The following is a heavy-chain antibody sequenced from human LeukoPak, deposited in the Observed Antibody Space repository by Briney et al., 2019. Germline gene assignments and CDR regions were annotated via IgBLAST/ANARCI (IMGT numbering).Heavy chain of an antibody. CDR3: AGESDSSSWYLHHLDY. CDR2: INHSGST. J-gene: IGHJ4*02. D-gene: IGHD6-13*01. V-gene: IGHV4-34*01. Sequence: PSETLSLTCAVYGGSFSGYYWSWIRQPPGKGLEWIGEINHSGSTNYNPSLKSRVTISVDTSKNQFSLKLNSVTPEGTAVYYCAGESDSSSWYLHHLDYWGQGTLVTVSS. CDR1: GGSFSGYY.